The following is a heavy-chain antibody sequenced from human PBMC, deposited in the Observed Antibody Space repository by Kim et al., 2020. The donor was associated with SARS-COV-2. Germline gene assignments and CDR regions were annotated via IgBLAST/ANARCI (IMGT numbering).Heavy chain of an antibody. Sequence: SETLSLTCAVYGGSFSGYYWSWIRQPPGKGLEWIGEINHSGSTNYNPSLKSRVTISVDTSKNQFSLKLSSVTAADTAVYYCARDSAYYYDSSGPGFDYWGQGTLVTVSS. V-gene: IGHV4-34*01. CDR3: ARDSAYYYDSSGPGFDY. CDR1: GGSFSGYY. D-gene: IGHD3-22*01. J-gene: IGHJ4*02. CDR2: INHSGST.